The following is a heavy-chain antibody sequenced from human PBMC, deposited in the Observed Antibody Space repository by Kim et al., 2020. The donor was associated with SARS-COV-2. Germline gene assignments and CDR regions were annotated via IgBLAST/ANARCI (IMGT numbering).Heavy chain of an antibody. J-gene: IGHJ4*02. V-gene: IGHV3-43D*03. CDR3: AKDARNQIAAAFYFDY. D-gene: IGHD6-13*01. CDR2: ISWDGGST. CDR1: GFTFDDYA. Sequence: GGSLRLSCAASGFTFDDYAMHWVRQAPGKGLEWVSLISWDGGSTYYADSVKGRFTISRDNSKNSLYLQMNSLRAEDTALYYCAKDARNQIAAAFYFDYWGQGTLVTVSS.